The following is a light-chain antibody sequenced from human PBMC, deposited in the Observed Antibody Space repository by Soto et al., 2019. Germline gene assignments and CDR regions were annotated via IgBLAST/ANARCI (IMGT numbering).Light chain of an antibody. V-gene: IGKV1-39*01. J-gene: IGKJ2*01. CDR1: QNIRNY. CDR2: AAS. CDR3: QQGNSTPYT. Sequence: DIQMTQSPSSLSASVGDRVTITCRASQNIRNYLNWYQQKPGDAPKLLIYAASTLQGAVPSRFSGSGSGTDFTLTISRLQPEDFATYHCQQGNSTPYTFGQGTRLEI.